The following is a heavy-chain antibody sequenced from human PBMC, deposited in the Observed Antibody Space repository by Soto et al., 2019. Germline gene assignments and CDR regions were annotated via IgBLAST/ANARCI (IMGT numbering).Heavy chain of an antibody. J-gene: IGHJ4*02. CDR2: GSYSGTT. CDR1: GASVSSGSFY. Sequence: SETLSLTCTVSGASVSSGSFYWAWTRQPPGKGLEWIGFGSYSGTTNYKPSLKSRVTISVDTSRSQISLKVSSPTAADTAVYYCARGATVTQYDYWGQGTLVTVSS. V-gene: IGHV4-61*01. D-gene: IGHD4-17*01. CDR3: ARGATVTQYDY.